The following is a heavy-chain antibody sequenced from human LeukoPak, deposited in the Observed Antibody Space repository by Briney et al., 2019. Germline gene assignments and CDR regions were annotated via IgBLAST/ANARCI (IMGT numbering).Heavy chain of an antibody. CDR3: ARDGNWRDGPPFDY. J-gene: IGHJ4*02. V-gene: IGHV3-11*04. CDR1: RFTFSNYY. CDR2: ISSSGSAI. Sequence: GGSLRLSCAASRFTFSNYYMSWIRQAPGKGLEWVSYISSSGSAIYYADSVKGRFTISRDNAKNSLYLQMNGLRAEDTAVYYCARDGNWRDGPPFDYWGQGTLVTVSS. D-gene: IGHD1-1*01.